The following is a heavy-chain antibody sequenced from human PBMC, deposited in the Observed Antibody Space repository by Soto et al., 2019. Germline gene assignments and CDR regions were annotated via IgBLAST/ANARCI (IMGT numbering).Heavy chain of an antibody. CDR2: ISYDGSNK. V-gene: IGHV3-30-3*01. Sequence: GGSLRLSCAASGFTFSSYAMHWVSQAPGKGLEWVAVISYDGSNKYYADSVKGRFTISRDNSKNTLYLQMNSLRAEDTAVYYCARENQIDYYDFWSGYYDSNGMDVWGQGTTVTVSS. D-gene: IGHD3-3*01. J-gene: IGHJ6*02. CDR3: ARENQIDYYDFWSGYYDSNGMDV. CDR1: GFTFSSYA.